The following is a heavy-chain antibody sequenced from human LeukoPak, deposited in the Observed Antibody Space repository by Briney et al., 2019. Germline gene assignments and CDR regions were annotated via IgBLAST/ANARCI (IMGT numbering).Heavy chain of an antibody. Sequence: GESLKISCKGSGYSFTNYWINWVRQMPGTGLEWMGKIDPSDSYTHYSPSFQGHVTISADKSISTTYLQWSSLKASDTAMYYCARPSMTSGYDFDNWGQGTLVTVSS. V-gene: IGHV5-10-1*01. CDR3: ARPSMTSGYDFDN. CDR1: GYSFTNYW. CDR2: IDPSDSYT. J-gene: IGHJ4*02. D-gene: IGHD3-22*01.